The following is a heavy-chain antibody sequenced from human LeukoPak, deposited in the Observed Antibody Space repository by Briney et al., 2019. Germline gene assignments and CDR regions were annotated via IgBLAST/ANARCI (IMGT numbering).Heavy chain of an antibody. CDR3: ARDYYDSSGYYYTGPDAFDI. D-gene: IGHD3-22*01. Sequence: SETLSLTCTVSGGSISSGGYYWSWIRQHPGKGLEWIGYIYYSGSTYYNPSLKSRVTISVDTSKNQFSLKLSSVTAADTAVYYCARDYYDSSGYYYTGPDAFDIWGQGTMATVSS. V-gene: IGHV4-31*03. CDR1: GGSISSGGYY. CDR2: IYYSGST. J-gene: IGHJ3*02.